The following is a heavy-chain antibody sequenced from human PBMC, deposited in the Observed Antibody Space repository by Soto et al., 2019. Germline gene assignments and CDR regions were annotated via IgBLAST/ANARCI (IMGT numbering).Heavy chain of an antibody. D-gene: IGHD1-1*01. Sequence: SETLSLTCTVSGSSTSGFYWSWIRQSAGKGLEWIGRIYATGTTDYNPSLKSRVMMSVDTSKKQFSLKLRSVTAADTAVYYCVRDGTKTLRDWFDPWGQGISVTVS. CDR1: GSSTSGFY. V-gene: IGHV4-4*07. CDR2: IYATGTT. J-gene: IGHJ5*02. CDR3: VRDGTKTLRDWFDP.